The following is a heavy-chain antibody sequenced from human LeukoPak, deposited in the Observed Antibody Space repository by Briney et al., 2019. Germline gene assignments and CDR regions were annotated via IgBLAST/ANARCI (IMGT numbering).Heavy chain of an antibody. J-gene: IGHJ5*02. CDR2: IYPGDSDT. D-gene: IGHD3-22*01. CDR1: GYSFTSYW. CDR3: ARGGGYYYDSSGPRGFDP. V-gene: IGHV5-51*01. Sequence: GESLKISCKGSGYSFTSYWIGWVRQMPGKGLEWMGIIYPGDSDTRYSPSFQGQVTISADKSISTAYLQWSSLKASDTAMYYCARGGGYYYDSSGPRGFDPWGQGTLVTVSS.